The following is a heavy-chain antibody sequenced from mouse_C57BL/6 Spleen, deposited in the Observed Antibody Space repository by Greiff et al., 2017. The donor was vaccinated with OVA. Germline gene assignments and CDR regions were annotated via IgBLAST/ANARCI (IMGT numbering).Heavy chain of an antibody. D-gene: IGHD2-4*01. J-gene: IGHJ3*01. V-gene: IGHV5-6*01. CDR2: ISSGGSYT. Sequence: EVQLVESGGDLVKPGGSLKLSCAASGFTFSSYGMSWVRQTPDKRLEWVATISSGGSYTYYPDSVKGRFTISRDNAKNTLYLQMSSLKSEDTAMYYCARQGYYDSSWFAYWGQGTLVTVSA. CDR1: GFTFSSYG. CDR3: ARQGYYDSSWFAY.